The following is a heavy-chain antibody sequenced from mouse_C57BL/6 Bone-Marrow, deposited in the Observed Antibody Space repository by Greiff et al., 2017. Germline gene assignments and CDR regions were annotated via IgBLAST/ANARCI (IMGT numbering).Heavy chain of an antibody. CDR2: IWWDDVK. Sequence: QVQLKESGPGLLQPSQTLSLTCSFSGFSLSTFGMGVGWIRQPSGKGLEWLAHIWWDDVKYYNPALKRRLTISKDTSKNQVFLKIANVDTADTATYYCTRMGYYGSSYWGQGTTLTVSS. CDR1: GFSLSTFGMG. V-gene: IGHV8-8*01. D-gene: IGHD1-1*01. CDR3: TRMGYYGSSY. J-gene: IGHJ2*01.